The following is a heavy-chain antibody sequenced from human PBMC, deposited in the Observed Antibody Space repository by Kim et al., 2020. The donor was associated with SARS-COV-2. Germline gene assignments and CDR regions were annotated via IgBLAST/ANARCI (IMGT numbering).Heavy chain of an antibody. Sequence: ASVKVSCKASGYIFNNYAMNWARQAPGQGLEWMGWINTHIGNPTYAQDSPGRFVFSFDTSVSTAYLQISSLKPEDTGVHYCYRYSGNEGVSNWGQGTLVTVSS. CDR1: GYIFNNYA. D-gene: IGHD5-12*01. CDR2: INTHIGNP. CDR3: YRYSGNEGVSN. V-gene: IGHV7-4-1*02. J-gene: IGHJ4*02.